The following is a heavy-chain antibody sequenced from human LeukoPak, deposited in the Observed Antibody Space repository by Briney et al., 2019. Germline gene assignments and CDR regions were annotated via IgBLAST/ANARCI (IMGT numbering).Heavy chain of an antibody. Sequence: GGSLRLSCAASGFTFSSYAMHWVRQAPGKGLEWVAVISYDGSNKYYADSVKGRFTISRDNSKNTLYLQMNSLRAEDTALYYCAKDTQHYYGSGSYPDYWGQGTLVTVSS. D-gene: IGHD3-10*01. CDR2: ISYDGSNK. CDR3: AKDTQHYYGSGSYPDY. CDR1: GFTFSSYA. V-gene: IGHV3-30-3*01. J-gene: IGHJ4*02.